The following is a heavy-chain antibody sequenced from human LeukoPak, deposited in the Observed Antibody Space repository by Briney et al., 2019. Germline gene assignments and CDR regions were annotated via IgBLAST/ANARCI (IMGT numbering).Heavy chain of an antibody. D-gene: IGHD1-7*01. Sequence: ASVKVSCKASGYSFTAYYMHWVRQAPGQGLEWMGWINPNSGSTNYAQDFQDRVTMTRDTSISTAYMELSRLRSDDTAVYYCARQRRWNYAFDPWGQGTLVTVSS. V-gene: IGHV1-2*02. CDR3: ARQRRWNYAFDP. J-gene: IGHJ5*02. CDR2: INPNSGST. CDR1: GYSFTAYY.